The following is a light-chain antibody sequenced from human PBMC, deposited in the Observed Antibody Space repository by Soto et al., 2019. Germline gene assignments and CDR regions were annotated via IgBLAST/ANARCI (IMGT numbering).Light chain of an antibody. J-gene: IGKJ5*01. CDR1: QSISSY. CDR3: QQGYSTPIT. V-gene: IGKV1-39*01. CDR2: AAS. Sequence: DIPMTQSPSSLSASVGDRVTITCRASQSISSYLNWYQQKPGKAPKLLIYAASSLQSGVPSRFSGSGSGTDFTLTISSLQPEDFATYYCQQGYSTPITFGQGTRLEIK.